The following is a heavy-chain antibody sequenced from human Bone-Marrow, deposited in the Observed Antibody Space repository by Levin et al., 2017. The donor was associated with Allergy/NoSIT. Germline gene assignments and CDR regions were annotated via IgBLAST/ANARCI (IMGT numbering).Heavy chain of an antibody. CDR3: ARDVTSGYYTTFDY. D-gene: IGHD3-22*01. CDR1: GFSFSSYA. CDR2: MSNDGSEK. Sequence: GGSLRLSCAASGFSFSSYAMHWVRQAPGKGLEWVAVMSNDGSEKYYADSVKGRFTISRDNSKNTLFLQMNSLRAEDTAVYYCARDVTSGYYTTFDYWGQGTLVTVSS. V-gene: IGHV3-30*04. J-gene: IGHJ4*02.